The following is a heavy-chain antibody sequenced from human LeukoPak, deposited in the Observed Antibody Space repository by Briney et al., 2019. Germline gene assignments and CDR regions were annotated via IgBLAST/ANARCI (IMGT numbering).Heavy chain of an antibody. CDR2: ISSSSTII. CDR1: GFTFSSYS. J-gene: IGHJ4*02. Sequence: GGSLRLSCSASGFTFSSYSMNWVRQAPGKGLEWISYISSSSTIIYYADSVKGRFIISRDNAKNSLYLQMNSLRAEDTAVYYCARDRRVKAYDYVWGSYRSIDYWGQGTLVTVSS. CDR3: ARDRRVKAYDYVWGSYRSIDY. V-gene: IGHV3-48*01. D-gene: IGHD3-16*02.